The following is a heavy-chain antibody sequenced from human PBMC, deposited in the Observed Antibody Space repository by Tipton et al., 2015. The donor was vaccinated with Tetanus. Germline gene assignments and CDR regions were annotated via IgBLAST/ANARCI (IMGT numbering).Heavy chain of an antibody. CDR1: GGSISSYY. CDR2: IYYSGST. J-gene: IGHJ4*02. CDR3: ARDRLDSSGWYGFDY. Sequence: TLSLTCTVSGGSISSYYWSWIRQPPGKGLEWIGYIYYSGSTSYNPSLKSRVTISVDTSKNQFSLKLSSVTAADTAVYYCARDRLDSSGWYGFDYWGQGTLVTVSS. V-gene: IGHV4-59*01. D-gene: IGHD6-19*01.